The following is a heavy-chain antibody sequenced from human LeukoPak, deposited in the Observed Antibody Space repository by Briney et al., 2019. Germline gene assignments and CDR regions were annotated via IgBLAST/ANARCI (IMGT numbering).Heavy chain of an antibody. CDR2: INHSGST. Sequence: PSETLSLTCTVSGGSISSSSYYWSWIRQPPGKGLEWIGEINHSGSTNYNPSLKSRVTISVDTSKNQFSLKLSSVTAADTAVYYCARGGTRTKVVAATRPLYYYYMDVWGKGTTVTVSS. CDR3: ARGGTRTKVVAATRPLYYYYMDV. V-gene: IGHV4-39*07. D-gene: IGHD2-15*01. J-gene: IGHJ6*03. CDR1: GGSISSSSYY.